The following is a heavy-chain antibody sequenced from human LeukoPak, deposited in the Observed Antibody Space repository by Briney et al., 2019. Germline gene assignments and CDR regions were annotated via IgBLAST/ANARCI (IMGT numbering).Heavy chain of an antibody. CDR1: GGSISNSY. Sequence: SETLSLTCTVSGGSISNSYWHWIRQPPGKGLEWIAYIYSNGNTNYNPSLKSRVTISLDTSMNQFYLSLASVTAADAAIYFCARATGQWLVRGMYPFDIWGQGVMVTVSS. CDR2: IYSNGNT. V-gene: IGHV4-59*01. J-gene: IGHJ3*02. D-gene: IGHD6-19*01. CDR3: ARATGQWLVRGMYPFDI.